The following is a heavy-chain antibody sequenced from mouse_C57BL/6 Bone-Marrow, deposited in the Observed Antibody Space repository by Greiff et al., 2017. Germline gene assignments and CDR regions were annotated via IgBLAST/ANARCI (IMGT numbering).Heavy chain of an antibody. J-gene: IGHJ4*01. CDR1: GFSLSTSGMG. Sequence: QVQLKESGPGILQSSQTLSLTCSFSGFSLSTSGMGVSWIRQPSGKGLEWLAHIYWDDDKRYNPSLKSRLTISKDTSRNQVFLKITSVDTADTATYYCARRAFYDYDLSYYYAMDYWGQGTSVTVSS. CDR2: IYWDDDK. V-gene: IGHV8-12*01. D-gene: IGHD2-4*01. CDR3: ARRAFYDYDLSYYYAMDY.